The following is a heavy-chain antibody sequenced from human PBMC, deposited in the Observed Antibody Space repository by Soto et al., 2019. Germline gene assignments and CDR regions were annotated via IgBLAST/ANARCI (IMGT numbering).Heavy chain of an antibody. CDR2: ISFDGSDK. J-gene: IGHJ3*02. Sequence: QVHLVESGGGVVQPGRSLRLSCVASGFSLSTYGMHWVRQAPGKGLEWVTFISFDGSDKYYGDSVKGRFTISRDNSKNTVYLPLDSLRPEDTALFYCARGRSDTSMGDAFDNWCQGTRVIVSS. CDR1: GFSLSTYG. CDR3: ARGRSDTSMGDAFDN. D-gene: IGHD6-19*01. V-gene: IGHV3-30*03.